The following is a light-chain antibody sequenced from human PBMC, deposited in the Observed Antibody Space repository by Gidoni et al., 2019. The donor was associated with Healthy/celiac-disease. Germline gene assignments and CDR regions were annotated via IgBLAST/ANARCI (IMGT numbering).Light chain of an antibody. CDR1: QSVLYSSNNKNY. CDR2: WAS. CDR3: QQYYSTPLT. V-gene: IGKV4-1*01. J-gene: IGKJ4*01. Sequence: DIVMTEAPDSLAVSLGERATSNCKSSQSVLYSSNNKNYLAWYQQKPGQPPKLLIYWASTRESGVPARFRGSGSGTDFTLTISRLQAEDVAVYYCQQYYSTPLTFXGXTKVEIK.